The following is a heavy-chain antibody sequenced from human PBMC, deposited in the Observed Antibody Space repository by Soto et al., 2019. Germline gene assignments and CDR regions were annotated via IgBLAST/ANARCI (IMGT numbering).Heavy chain of an antibody. Sequence: EVQLVESGGGLVQPGGSLRLSCVASGFTFSSYWMHWVRQAPGKGLVWVSSISNDGSSIYADPVKGRFTISRDNAKNTLYLPMTSLRAEYTAVYYCERLPNKSPQNWGQGTLVIVSP. CDR1: GFTFSSYW. V-gene: IGHV3-74*01. CDR2: ISNDGSS. CDR3: ERLPNKSPQN. J-gene: IGHJ1*01.